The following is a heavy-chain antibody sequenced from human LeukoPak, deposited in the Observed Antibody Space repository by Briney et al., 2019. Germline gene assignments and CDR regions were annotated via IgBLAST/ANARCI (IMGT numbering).Heavy chain of an antibody. V-gene: IGHV3-33*06. J-gene: IGHJ6*03. D-gene: IGHD3-16*02. CDR3: AKESGPYDYVWGSYRLTYYYYYYMDV. CDR1: GFTFSSYG. CDR2: IWYDGSNK. Sequence: PGRSLRLSCAASGFTFSSYGMHWVRQAPGKGLERVAVIWYDGSNKYYADSVKGRFTISRDNSKNTLYLQMNSLRAEDTAVYYCAKESGPYDYVWGSYRLTYYYYYYMDVWGKGTTVTVSS.